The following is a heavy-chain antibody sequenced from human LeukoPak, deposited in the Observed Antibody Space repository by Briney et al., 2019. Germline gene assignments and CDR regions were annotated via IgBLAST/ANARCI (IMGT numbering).Heavy chain of an antibody. J-gene: IGHJ4*02. Sequence: GGSLRLSCAASGFTFSSCWMHWVRQAPGKGLVWVSRINSDGSSTSYADSVKGRFTISRDNAKNTLYLQMNSLRAEDTSVYYCARDRDTGSSYENLFEYWGQGTLVTVSS. CDR2: INSDGSST. V-gene: IGHV3-74*01. D-gene: IGHD1-26*01. CDR3: ARDRDTGSSYENLFEY. CDR1: GFTFSSCW.